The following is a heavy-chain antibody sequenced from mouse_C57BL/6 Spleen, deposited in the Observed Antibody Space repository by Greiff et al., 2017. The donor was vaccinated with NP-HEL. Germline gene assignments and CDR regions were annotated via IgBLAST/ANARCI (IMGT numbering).Heavy chain of an antibody. CDR2: IDPNSGGT. Sequence: QVQLQQPGAELVKPGASVKLSCKASGYTFTSYWMHWVKQRPGRGLEWIGRIDPNSGGTKYNEKFKSKATLTVDKPSSTAYMQLSILTSEDSAVYYCARDYYGSSYGYFDVWGTGTTVTVSS. V-gene: IGHV1-72*01. D-gene: IGHD1-1*01. J-gene: IGHJ1*03. CDR1: GYTFTSYW. CDR3: ARDYYGSSYGYFDV.